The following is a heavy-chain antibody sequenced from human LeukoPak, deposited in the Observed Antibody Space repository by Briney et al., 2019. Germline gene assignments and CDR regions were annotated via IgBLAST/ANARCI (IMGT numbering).Heavy chain of an antibody. CDR3: ARGPWASFDY. D-gene: IGHD3-16*01. Sequence: PGGSPRLSCAASGFTVSRNYMTWVRQAPGKGLEWVSVIYSDGDTYYVDSVKGRFTISRDNSKNTLYLQMNSLRAEDTAVYYCARGPWASFDYWGQGTLVTVSS. CDR1: GFTVSRNY. CDR2: IYSDGDT. V-gene: IGHV3-66*01. J-gene: IGHJ4*02.